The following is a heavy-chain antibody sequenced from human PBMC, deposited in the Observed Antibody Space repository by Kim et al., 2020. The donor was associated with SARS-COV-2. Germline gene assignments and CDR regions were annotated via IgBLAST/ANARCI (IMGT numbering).Heavy chain of an antibody. Sequence: SETLSLTCTVSGGSISSYYWNWIRQAPGKGLEWIGYIHYSGSTYYNPSLKSRVTISVDMSKNQFSLRLGSVTAADTAVYYCARGVDFGGYCSGGSCFRFDPWGQGTLVIVSS. D-gene: IGHD2-15*01. V-gene: IGHV4-59*13. CDR2: IHYSGST. CDR1: GGSISSYY. J-gene: IGHJ5*02. CDR3: ARGVDFGGYCSGGSCFRFDP.